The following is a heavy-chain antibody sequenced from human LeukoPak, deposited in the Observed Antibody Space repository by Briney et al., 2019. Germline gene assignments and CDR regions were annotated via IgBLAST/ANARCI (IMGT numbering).Heavy chain of an antibody. Sequence: PSETLCLTCAVYGGSFSGYYWSWIRQPPGKGLEWIGEINHSGSTNYNPSLKSRVTISVDTSKNQFSLKLSSVTVADTAVYYCARGPYCSSTSCYARRPFDYWGQGTLVTVSS. J-gene: IGHJ4*02. CDR1: GGSFSGYY. CDR2: INHSGST. V-gene: IGHV4-34*01. CDR3: ARGPYCSSTSCYARRPFDY. D-gene: IGHD2-2*01.